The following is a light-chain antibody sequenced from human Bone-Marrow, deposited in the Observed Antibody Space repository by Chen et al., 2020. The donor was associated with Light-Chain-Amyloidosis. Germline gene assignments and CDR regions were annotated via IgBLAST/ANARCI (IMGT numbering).Light chain of an antibody. Sequence: QSVLTQPPSVSGAPGQRVTISFNGSSATIGAAYDVHWYQKLPGTAPKRLIYGNNTRPSGVPDRFSGSKSGTSASLAITGLQAEDEADYYCQSYDSSLIASVFGGGTKLTVL. CDR2: GNN. J-gene: IGLJ2*01. CDR3: QSYDSSLIASV. V-gene: IGLV1-40*01. CDR1: SATIGAAYD.